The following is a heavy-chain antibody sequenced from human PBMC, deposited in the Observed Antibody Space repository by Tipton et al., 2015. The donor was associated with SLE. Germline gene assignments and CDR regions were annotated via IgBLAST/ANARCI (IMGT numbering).Heavy chain of an antibody. CDR2: IDYSGKT. CDR1: GGSISSGNSH. J-gene: IGHJ6*02. CDR3: AREGGYAGSGSYGTV. V-gene: IGHV4-39*07. Sequence: TLSLTCSVSGGSISSGNSHWGWIRQPPGKGLEWIGSIDYSGKTYYNPSLKSRVTISLDTSKNQFSLKLNSVTAADTAVYFCAREGGYAGSGSYGTVWGQGITVTVSS. D-gene: IGHD3-10*01.